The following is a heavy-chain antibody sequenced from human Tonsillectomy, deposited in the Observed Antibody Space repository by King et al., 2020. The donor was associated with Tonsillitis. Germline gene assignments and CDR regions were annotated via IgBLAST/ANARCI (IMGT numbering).Heavy chain of an antibody. CDR3: ARDRQGLAELSETYYFDY. J-gene: IGHJ4*02. V-gene: IGHV3-21*01. CDR2: ISSSSSSI. Sequence: VQLVESGGGQVKPGGSLRLSCAASGFTFSSYSMNWVRQAPGKGLEWVSYISSSSSSIYYADSVKGRFTISRDNAQKSLYLQMNSLRAEDTAVYYCARDRQGLAELSETYYFDYWGQGTLVTVSS. CDR1: GFTFSSYS. D-gene: IGHD3-16*02.